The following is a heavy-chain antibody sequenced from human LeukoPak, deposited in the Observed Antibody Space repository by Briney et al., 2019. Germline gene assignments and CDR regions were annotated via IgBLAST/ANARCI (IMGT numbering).Heavy chain of an antibody. Sequence: GGSLRLSCAASGFTFSSYAMSWVRQAPGKGLEWVSAISGSGGGTYYADSVKGRFTISRDNAKNTLYLQMNSLRAEDTAVYYCAREEAYYYYYMDVWGKGTTVTVSS. CDR3: AREEAYYYYYMDV. CDR2: ISGSGGGT. CDR1: GFTFSSYA. V-gene: IGHV3-23*01. J-gene: IGHJ6*03.